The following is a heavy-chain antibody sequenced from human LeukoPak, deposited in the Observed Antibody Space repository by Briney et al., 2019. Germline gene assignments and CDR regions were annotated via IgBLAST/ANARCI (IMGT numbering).Heavy chain of an antibody. CDR1: GFTVSSNY. Sequence: PGGSLRLSCAASGFTVSSNYMNWVRQAPGKGLEWVSMIYPSGNTFYTDSVKGRFTIPRDNSKNTLDLQMNSLRAEDTAVYYCARRGHGYGSPFDYWGQGTLVTVSS. CDR2: IYPSGNT. J-gene: IGHJ4*02. CDR3: ARRGHGYGSPFDY. D-gene: IGHD5-18*01. V-gene: IGHV3-66*04.